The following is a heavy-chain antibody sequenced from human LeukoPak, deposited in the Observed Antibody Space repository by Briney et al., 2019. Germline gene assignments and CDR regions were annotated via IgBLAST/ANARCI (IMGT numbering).Heavy chain of an antibody. D-gene: IGHD3-9*01. CDR3: AKDVPIPQYYDILTGYAPDFDY. CDR1: GFTFSSYG. CDR2: IWYDGSNK. V-gene: IGHV3-33*06. Sequence: GGSLRLSCAASGFTFSSYGMHWVRQAPGKGLEWVAVIWYDGSNKYYADSVKGRFTISRDNSKNTLYLQMNSLRAEDTAVYYCAKDVPIPQYYDILTGYAPDFDYWGQGTLVTVSS. J-gene: IGHJ4*02.